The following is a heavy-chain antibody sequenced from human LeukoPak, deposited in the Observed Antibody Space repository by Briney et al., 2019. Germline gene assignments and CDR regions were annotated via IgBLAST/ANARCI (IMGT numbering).Heavy chain of an antibody. CDR3: AKLWRGSYPRYFDY. Sequence: RGSLRLSCAASGFTFRNYAMSWVRQAPGKGLEWVSVITDSGGTTFYADSVKGRFTISRDNSKNTLYLQMNSLSAEDSAIYYCAKLWRGSYPRYFDYWGQGALVTVSS. CDR2: ITDSGGTT. J-gene: IGHJ4*02. CDR1: GFTFRNYA. D-gene: IGHD1-26*01. V-gene: IGHV3-23*01.